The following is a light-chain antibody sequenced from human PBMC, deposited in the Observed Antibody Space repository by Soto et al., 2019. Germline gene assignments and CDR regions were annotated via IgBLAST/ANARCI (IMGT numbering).Light chain of an antibody. V-gene: IGKV1-5*01. J-gene: IGKJ1*01. Sequence: DIQLTQSPSTLSASVGDRVTITCRASQSISSWLAWYQQKSGKAPKLLIHGASSLESGVPSRFSGSGSGTEFTLTISSLQPDDFATYYCQQYNSYSGTFGQGTKVDIK. CDR1: QSISSW. CDR2: GAS. CDR3: QQYNSYSGT.